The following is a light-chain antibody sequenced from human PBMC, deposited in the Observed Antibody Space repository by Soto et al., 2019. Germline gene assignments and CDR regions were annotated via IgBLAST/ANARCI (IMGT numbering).Light chain of an antibody. CDR2: FNN. J-gene: IGLJ2*01. CDR3: AAWDDSLNGQEV. CDR1: SSNIGSNT. V-gene: IGLV1-44*01. Sequence: QSVLTQPPSASGTPGLRVTISCSGSSSNIGSNTVNWYKQLPGTAPKLLIYFNNQRPSGVPDRFSGSKSGTSASLAISRLQSEDEADYYCAAWDDSLNGQEVFGGGTKLTVL.